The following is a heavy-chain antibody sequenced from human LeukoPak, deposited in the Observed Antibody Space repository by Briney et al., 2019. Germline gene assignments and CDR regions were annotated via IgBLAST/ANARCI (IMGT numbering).Heavy chain of an antibody. CDR3: ARGPPIVVVVAAHDY. D-gene: IGHD2-15*01. Sequence: GGSLRLSCAASGFTFSSYSMNWVRQAPGEGLEWVSSISSSSSYIYYADSVKGRFTISRDNAKNSLYLQMNSLRAEDTAVYYCARGPPIVVVVAAHDYWGQGTLVTVSS. J-gene: IGHJ4*02. V-gene: IGHV3-21*01. CDR1: GFTFSSYS. CDR2: ISSSSSYI.